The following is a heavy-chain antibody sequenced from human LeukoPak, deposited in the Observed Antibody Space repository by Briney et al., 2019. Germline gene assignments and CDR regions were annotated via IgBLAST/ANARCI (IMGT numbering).Heavy chain of an antibody. J-gene: IGHJ4*02. CDR1: GFTFSTYW. CDR2: IKQDGSEK. D-gene: IGHD3-10*01. V-gene: IGHV3-7*05. Sequence: GGSLRLSCAASGFTFSTYWMSWVRQAPGKGLEWVANIKQDGSEKYYVDSVKGRFTISRDNAKNSLYLQMNTLRAEDTAVYYCATIHLEPGYNFGSFNYWGQGTLVTVPS. CDR3: ATIHLEPGYNFGSFNY.